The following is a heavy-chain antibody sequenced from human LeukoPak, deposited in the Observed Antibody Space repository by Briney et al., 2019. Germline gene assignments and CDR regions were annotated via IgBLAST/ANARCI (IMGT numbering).Heavy chain of an antibody. V-gene: IGHV3-30*18. CDR2: ISYDGTNK. Sequence: GGSLRLSCAASGFTFSSYGMHWVRQAPGKGLEWVAVISYDGTNKYYADSVKGRFTISRDNSQNTLYLQMNSLRAEDTAVYYCAKDLNYDFWSGLGNWGQGTLVTVSS. CDR3: AKDLNYDFWSGLGN. CDR1: GFTFSSYG. J-gene: IGHJ4*02. D-gene: IGHD3-3*01.